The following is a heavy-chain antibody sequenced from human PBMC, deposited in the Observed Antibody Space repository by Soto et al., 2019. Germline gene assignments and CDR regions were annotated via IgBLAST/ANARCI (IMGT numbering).Heavy chain of an antibody. CDR2: TYYRSKWYN. Sequence: SQTLSLTCAISGDSVSSNTAAWNWIRQSPSRGLEWLGRTYYRSKWYNDYAVSVKSRITINPHTSKNQFSLHLNSVTPEDTALYYCLRDVGFDFDYWGLGTLVTVSS. D-gene: IGHD1-26*01. J-gene: IGHJ4*02. CDR3: LRDVGFDFDY. V-gene: IGHV6-1*01. CDR1: GDSVSSNTAA.